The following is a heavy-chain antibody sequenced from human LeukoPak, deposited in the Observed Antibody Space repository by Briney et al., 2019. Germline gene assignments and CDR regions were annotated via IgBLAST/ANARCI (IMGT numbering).Heavy chain of an antibody. CDR1: GGSISSGGYS. V-gene: IGHV4-30-2*01. Sequence: PSQTLSLTCAVSGGSISSGGYSWSWIRQPPGKGLEWIGYIYHSGSTYYNPSLKSRVTISVDRSKNQLSLKLSSVTAADTAVYYCARGREVVPAASYYFDYWGQGTLVTVSS. CDR2: IYHSGST. J-gene: IGHJ4*02. D-gene: IGHD2-2*01. CDR3: ARGREVVPAASYYFDY.